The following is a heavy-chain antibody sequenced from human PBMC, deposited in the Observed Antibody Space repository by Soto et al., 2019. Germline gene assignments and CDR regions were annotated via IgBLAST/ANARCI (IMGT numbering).Heavy chain of an antibody. D-gene: IGHD6-6*01. CDR1: GGSISSYY. J-gene: IGHJ4*02. Sequence: SETLSLTCTVSGGSISSYYWSWIRQPPGKGLEWIGYIYYSGSTNYNPSLKSRVTISVDTSKNQFSLKLSSVTAADTAVYYWAGSIAARPFSDYWGQGTLVTVSS. CDR3: AGSIAARPFSDY. V-gene: IGHV4-59*01. CDR2: IYYSGST.